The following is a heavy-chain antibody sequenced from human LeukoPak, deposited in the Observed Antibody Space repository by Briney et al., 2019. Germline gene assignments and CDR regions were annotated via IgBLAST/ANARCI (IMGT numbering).Heavy chain of an antibody. CDR2: ISSSSTI. J-gene: IGHJ5*02. V-gene: IGHV3-48*03. Sequence: GGSLRLSCAASGFTFSSYEMNWVRQAPGKGLEWVSYISSSSTIYYADSVKGRFTISRDNAKSSLYLQMNSLRAEDTAVYYCARDGYCSGGSCYPAWGQGTLVTVSS. D-gene: IGHD2-15*01. CDR3: ARDGYCSGGSCYPA. CDR1: GFTFSSYE.